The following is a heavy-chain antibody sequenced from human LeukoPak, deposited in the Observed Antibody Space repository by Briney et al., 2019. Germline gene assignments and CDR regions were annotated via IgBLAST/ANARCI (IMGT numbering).Heavy chain of an antibody. V-gene: IGHV4-4*07. CDR1: GGSFSGYY. CDR3: ARDKRVAVAGTYIYYYYMDV. CDR2: IYISGSGST. J-gene: IGHJ6*03. Sequence: RTSETLSLTCAVYGGSFSGYYWSWIRQPAGKGLEWIGRIYISGSGSTNYNPSLKSRVTMSVDTSKNQFSLKLSSVTAADTAVYYCARDKRVAVAGTYIYYYYMDVWGNGTTVTISS. D-gene: IGHD6-19*01.